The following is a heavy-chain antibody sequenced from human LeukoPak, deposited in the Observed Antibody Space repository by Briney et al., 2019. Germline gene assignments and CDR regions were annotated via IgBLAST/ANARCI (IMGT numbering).Heavy chain of an antibody. CDR1: GDSISSGGYY. CDR2: IYYSGNT. V-gene: IGHV4-31*03. D-gene: IGHD2-2*01. Sequence: PSETLSLTCTVAGDSISSGGYYWSWIRQYPEKGLEWFGYIYYSGNTYYNPSLKSRVSISVDMSKDQFSLRLSSVTAADTAVYYCARGPRIVVVPAATNGQGMDVWGQGTTVTVSS. CDR3: ARGPRIVVVPAATNGQGMDV. J-gene: IGHJ6*02.